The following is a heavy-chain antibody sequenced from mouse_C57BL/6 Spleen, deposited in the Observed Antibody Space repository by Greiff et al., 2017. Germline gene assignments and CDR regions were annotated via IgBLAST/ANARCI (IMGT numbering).Heavy chain of an antibody. D-gene: IGHD3-3*01. Sequence: QVQLQQPGAELVMPGASVKLSCKASGYTFTSYWMHWVKQRPGQGLEWIGEIDPSDSYTNYNQKFKGKSTVTVDKSSSTAYMQLSSLTSEDSAVYYCARKGTKSYYFDYWGQGTTLTVSS. CDR1: GYTFTSYW. CDR3: ARKGTKSYYFDY. CDR2: IDPSDSYT. V-gene: IGHV1-69*01. J-gene: IGHJ2*01.